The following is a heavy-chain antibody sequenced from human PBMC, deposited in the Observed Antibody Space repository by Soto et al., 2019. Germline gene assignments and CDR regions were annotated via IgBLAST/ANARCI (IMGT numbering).Heavy chain of an antibody. CDR1: GYIFVNYG. CDR3: XMVXXXVTXTPQDV. V-gene: IGHV1-18*01. CDR2: ISPYSGNT. D-gene: IGHD2-15*01. Sequence: QVQLVQSGDEVRKPGSSVKVSCKASGYIFVNYGIAWVRQAPGQGLEWMGWISPYSGNTHYASKVQGRLTMTTDTSTSTAYMDLGSLTSDDTAVYYXXMVXXXVTXTPQDVWGQGTTVTVSS. J-gene: IGHJ6*02.